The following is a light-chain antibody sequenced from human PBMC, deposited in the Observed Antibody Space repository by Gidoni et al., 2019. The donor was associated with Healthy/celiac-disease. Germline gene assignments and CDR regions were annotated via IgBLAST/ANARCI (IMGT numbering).Light chain of an antibody. CDR3: QQYGSSPPT. CDR2: GAS. J-gene: IGKJ1*01. V-gene: IGKV3-20*01. CDR1: QRVSSSY. Sequence: IVLTQSPGTLSLSPGERATLSCRASQRVSSSYLAWYQQKPGQAPRLLTYGASSRATGIPDRFSGSGSGTDFTLTISRLEPEDFAVYYCQQYGSSPPTFGQGTKVEIK.